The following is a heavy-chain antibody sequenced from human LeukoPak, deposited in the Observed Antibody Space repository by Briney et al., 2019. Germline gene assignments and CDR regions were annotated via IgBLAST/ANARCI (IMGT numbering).Heavy chain of an antibody. CDR1: GYTFTGYY. D-gene: IGHD5-24*01. Sequence: GASVKVSCKASGYTFTGYYMHWVRQAPGQGLEWMGWINPNSGGTNYAQKFQGRVTMTRDTSISTAYMELSRLRSDDTAVYYCAREERDGYNFGVDYWGQGTLFTVSS. V-gene: IGHV1-2*02. CDR2: INPNSGGT. CDR3: AREERDGYNFGVDY. J-gene: IGHJ4*02.